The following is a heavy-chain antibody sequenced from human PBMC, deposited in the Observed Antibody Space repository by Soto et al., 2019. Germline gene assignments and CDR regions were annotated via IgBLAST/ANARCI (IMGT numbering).Heavy chain of an antibody. CDR2: IWYDGSNK. CDR1: GFTFSSYG. CDR3: AREVSAGRDYYHGMAV. Sequence: GGSLRLSCAASGFTFSSYGMHWVRQAPGKGLEWVAVIWYDGSNKYYADSVKGRFTISRDNSKNTLYLQMNSLRAEDTAVYYCAREVSAGRDYYHGMAVWVQGTTVTVSS. J-gene: IGHJ6*02. D-gene: IGHD1-20*01. V-gene: IGHV3-33*01.